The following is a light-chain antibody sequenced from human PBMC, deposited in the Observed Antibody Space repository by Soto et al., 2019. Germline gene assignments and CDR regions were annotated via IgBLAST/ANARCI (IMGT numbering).Light chain of an antibody. V-gene: IGLV2-14*01. CDR3: SSYTSSREVV. CDR2: EVS. Sequence: QSALTQPASVSGSPGQSITISCTGTSSDVGGYNYVSWYQQHPGKAPKLMIYEVSNRPSGVSNRFSGSKSGNTASLTISGLQAEDEADYYCSSYTSSREVVFGGGTKVTV. J-gene: IGLJ2*01. CDR1: SSDVGGYNY.